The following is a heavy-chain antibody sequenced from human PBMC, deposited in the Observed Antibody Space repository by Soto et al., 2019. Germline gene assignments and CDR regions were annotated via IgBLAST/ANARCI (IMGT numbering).Heavy chain of an antibody. J-gene: IGHJ4*02. CDR2: IYYSGST. Sequence: SETLSLTCTVSGGSISSYYWSWIRQPPGKGLEWIGYIYYSGSTNYNPSLKSRVTISIDTSKNQFSLKLSSVTAADTAVYYCARAYGYYFDYWGLGTLVTVSS. V-gene: IGHV4-59*01. D-gene: IGHD4-17*01. CDR3: ARAYGYYFDY. CDR1: GGSISSYY.